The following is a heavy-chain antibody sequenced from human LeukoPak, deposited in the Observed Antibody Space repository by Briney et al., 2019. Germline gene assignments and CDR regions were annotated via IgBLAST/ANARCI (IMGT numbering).Heavy chain of an antibody. J-gene: IGHJ4*02. CDR3: AKIAGGGSELLWFGELLGHY. Sequence: PGGSLRLSCAASGFTFSDYYMSWIRQAPGKGLEWVSYISSSGSTIYYADSVKGRFTISRDNAKNSLYLQMNSLRAEDTAVYYCAKIAGGGSELLWFGELLGHYWGQGTLVTVSS. CDR2: ISSSGSTI. V-gene: IGHV3-11*01. D-gene: IGHD3-10*01. CDR1: GFTFSDYY.